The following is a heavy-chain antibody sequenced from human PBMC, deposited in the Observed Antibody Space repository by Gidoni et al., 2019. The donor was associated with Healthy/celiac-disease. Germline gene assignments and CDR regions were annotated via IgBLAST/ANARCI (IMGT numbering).Heavy chain of an antibody. CDR3: ARSLYSYYYDSSGYADY. D-gene: IGHD3-22*01. CDR1: GFTFSRYG. Sequence: QVQLVESGGGVVQPGRSLSLSCAASGFTFSRYGMHWVRQAPGKGLEWVAVICYDGSNKYYADSVKGRFTISRDNSKNTLYLQMNSLRAEDTAVYYCARSLYSYYYDSSGYADYWGQGTLVTVSS. J-gene: IGHJ4*02. V-gene: IGHV3-33*01. CDR2: ICYDGSNK.